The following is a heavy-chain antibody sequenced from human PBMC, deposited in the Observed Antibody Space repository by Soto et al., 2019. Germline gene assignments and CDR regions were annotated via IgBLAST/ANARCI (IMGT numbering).Heavy chain of an antibody. CDR2: ISSSSSYI. V-gene: IGHV3-21*01. Sequence: GGSLRLSCAASGFTFSSYSMNWVRQAPGKGLEWVSSISSSSSYIYYADSVKGRFTISRDNAKNSLYLQMNSLRAEDTAVYYCARGPGIAARPGAFDIWGQGTMVTVSS. J-gene: IGHJ3*02. CDR3: ARGPGIAARPGAFDI. D-gene: IGHD6-6*01. CDR1: GFTFSSYS.